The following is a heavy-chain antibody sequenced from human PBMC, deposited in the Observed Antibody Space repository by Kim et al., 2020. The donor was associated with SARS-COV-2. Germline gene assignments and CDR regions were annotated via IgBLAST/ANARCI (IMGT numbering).Heavy chain of an antibody. CDR1: GFTFSSYS. D-gene: IGHD6-13*01. J-gene: IGHJ6*02. Sequence: GGSLRLSCAASGFTFSSYSMNWVRQAPGKGLEWVSSISSSSSYIYYADSVKGRFTISRDNAKNSLYLQMNSLRAEDTAVYYCARDGHSSSWFGFDYYYYGMVICGQGTTVTLSS. CDR2: ISSSSSYI. V-gene: IGHV3-21*01. CDR3: ARDGHSSSWFGFDYYYYGMVI.